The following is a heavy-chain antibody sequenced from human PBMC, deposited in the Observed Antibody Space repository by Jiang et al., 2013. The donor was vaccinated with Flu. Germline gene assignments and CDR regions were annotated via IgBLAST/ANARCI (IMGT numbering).Heavy chain of an antibody. CDR2: ISGSGGNT. J-gene: IGHJ5*02. Sequence: EVQLLESGGTLVQPGGSLRLSCAVSGFTFSNYAMSWVRQVPGKGLEWVSGISGSGGNTYYADSVKGRFTISRDNSKNTLYLQMSSLRVEDTAVYYCAKAGMGDSSNLYWFDP. CDR3: AKAGMGDSSNLYWFDP. V-gene: IGHV3-23*01. D-gene: IGHD6-13*01. CDR1: GFTFSNYA.